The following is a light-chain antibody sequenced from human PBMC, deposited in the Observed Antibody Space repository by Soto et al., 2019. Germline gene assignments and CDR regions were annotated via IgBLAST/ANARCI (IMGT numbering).Light chain of an antibody. CDR1: SSNIGSNY. V-gene: IGLV1-47*01. J-gene: IGLJ3*02. CDR3: ATWDDSLNNPV. CDR2: RNN. Sequence: QSVLTQPPSASGTPGQRVTISCSGSSSNIGSNYVYWYQQLPGTAPKLLIYRNNQRPSGVPDRFSASKSGTSASLAISGLRSEDEAGYYCATWDDSLNNPVFGGGTKVTVL.